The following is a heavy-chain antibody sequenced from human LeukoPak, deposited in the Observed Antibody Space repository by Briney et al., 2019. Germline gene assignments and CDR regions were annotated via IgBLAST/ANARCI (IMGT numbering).Heavy chain of an antibody. V-gene: IGHV3-33*01. CDR3: ARGNIVATYAPIDY. Sequence: GGSLRLSCAASGFTFSGYGMHWVRQAPGKGLEWVAVIWYDGSNKYYADSVKGRFTISRDNSKNTLYLKMNSLRAEDTAVYYCARGNIVATYAPIDYWGQGTLVTVSS. CDR2: IWYDGSNK. J-gene: IGHJ4*02. D-gene: IGHD5-12*01. CDR1: GFTFSGYG.